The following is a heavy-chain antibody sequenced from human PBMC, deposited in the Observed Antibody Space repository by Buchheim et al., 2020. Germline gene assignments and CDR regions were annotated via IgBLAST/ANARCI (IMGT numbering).Heavy chain of an antibody. CDR3: ARMWYGDSTFDY. J-gene: IGHJ4*02. D-gene: IGHD3-10*01. CDR1: GGSVSSGGYY. V-gene: IGHV4-31*03. Sequence: QVQLQESGPGLVKPSQTLSLTCTVSGGSVSSGGYYWSWIRQHPGKGLEWIGYIYYTGTTFDNPSLRSRITISVDTSKNQFSLKLSSVTAADTAVYFCARMWYGDSTFDYWGQGTL. CDR2: IYYTGTT.